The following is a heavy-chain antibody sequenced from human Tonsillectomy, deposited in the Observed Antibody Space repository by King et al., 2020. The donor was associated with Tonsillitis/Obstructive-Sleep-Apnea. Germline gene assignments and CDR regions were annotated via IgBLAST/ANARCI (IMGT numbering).Heavy chain of an antibody. Sequence: VQLVESGGGVVQPGRSLRLSCAASGFAFNSYDIHWVRQAPGKGLEWVAVIRYDGNIKYYADSVKGRFTVSRDNSKKTLYLQMNSLRAEDTAVYYCATDSARDGDYVVDYWGQGTLVTVSS. J-gene: IGHJ4*02. CDR3: ATDSARDGDYVVDY. V-gene: IGHV3-33*01. CDR1: GFAFNSYD. CDR2: IRYDGNIK. D-gene: IGHD4-17*01.